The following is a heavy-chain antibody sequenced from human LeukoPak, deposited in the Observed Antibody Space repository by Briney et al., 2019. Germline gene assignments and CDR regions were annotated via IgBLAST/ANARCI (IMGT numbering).Heavy chain of an antibody. CDR2: ISGSGGST. Sequence: GGSLRLSCAASGFTFSSYAMSWVRQAPGKGLEWVSAISGSGGSTYYADSVKGRFTISRDNSKNTLYLQMNSLRAEDTAVYYCAKSGCYVWGSYRFWFDPWGQGTLVTVSS. D-gene: IGHD3-16*02. CDR3: AKSGCYVWGSYRFWFDP. CDR1: GFTFSSYA. J-gene: IGHJ5*02. V-gene: IGHV3-23*01.